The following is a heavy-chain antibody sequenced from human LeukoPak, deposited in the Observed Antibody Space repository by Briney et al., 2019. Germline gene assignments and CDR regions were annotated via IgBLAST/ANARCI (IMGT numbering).Heavy chain of an antibody. CDR2: ISGSGGST. V-gene: IGHV3-23*01. CDR3: AKAPLDYYESSGYYYTA. J-gene: IGHJ5*02. Sequence: TGGSLRLSCAASGFTFSSYAMSWVRQAPGKGLEWVSAISGSGGSTYYADSVKGRFTISRDNSKNTLYLQMNSLRAEDTAVYYCAKAPLDYYESSGYYYTAWGQGTLVTVSS. D-gene: IGHD3-22*01. CDR1: GFTFSSYA.